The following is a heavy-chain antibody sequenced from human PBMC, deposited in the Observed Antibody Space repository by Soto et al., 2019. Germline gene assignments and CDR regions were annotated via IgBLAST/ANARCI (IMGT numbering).Heavy chain of an antibody. CDR1: GYSFTSYD. Sequence: GXSVKVSCKASGYSFTSYDINWVRQATGQGLEWMGWMNPNSGNRGYAQKFQGRVTMTRNTSISTAYMELSSLRSDDTAVYYCARGRWDLSFTLGAGYYYYMDVWGKGTTVTVSS. CDR3: ARGRWDLSFTLGAGYYYYMDV. V-gene: IGHV1-8*02. CDR2: MNPNSGNR. D-gene: IGHD3-16*01. J-gene: IGHJ6*03.